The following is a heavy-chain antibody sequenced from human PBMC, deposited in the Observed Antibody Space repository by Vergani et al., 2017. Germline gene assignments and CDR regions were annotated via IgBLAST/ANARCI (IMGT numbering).Heavy chain of an antibody. CDR2: ISAYNGNT. Sequence: QVQLVQSGAEVKKPGASVKVSCKASGYTFTSYGISWVRQAPGQGLEWMGWISAYNGNTNYAQKLQGRVTMTTDTSTSTAYMELRSLRSDDTAVYYCARENIVVVPAAISYYYYYYMDVWGKGTTVTVSS. V-gene: IGHV1-18*01. CDR1: GYTFTSYG. CDR3: ARENIVVVPAAISYYYYYYMDV. J-gene: IGHJ6*03. D-gene: IGHD2-2*02.